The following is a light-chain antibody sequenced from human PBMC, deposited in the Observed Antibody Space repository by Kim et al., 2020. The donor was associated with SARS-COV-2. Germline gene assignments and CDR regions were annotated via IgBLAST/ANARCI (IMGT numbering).Light chain of an antibody. CDR1: QSVSSN. Sequence: EIVMTQSPATLSVSPGERATLSCRASQSVSSNLAWYQQKPGQAPRLLIYGAYTRATGIPARFSGSGSGTEFTLTISSLQSEDFAVYYCQQYNNWPRIFGQGTKLEI. V-gene: IGKV3-15*01. CDR2: GAY. J-gene: IGKJ2*02. CDR3: QQYNNWPRI.